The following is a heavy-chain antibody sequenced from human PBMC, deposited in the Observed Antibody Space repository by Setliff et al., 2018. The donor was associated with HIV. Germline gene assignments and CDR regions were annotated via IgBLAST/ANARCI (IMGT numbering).Heavy chain of an antibody. J-gene: IGHJ4*02. CDR1: GFTISSYH. Sequence: GGSLRLSCAASGFTISSYHIHWVRQAPGKGLEWVGHIERKANGGTTDYAAPVKGRFTISRDDSTDTLYLQMNSLKTEDTAVYYCVGNFLGNWGQGTLVTVSS. CDR3: VGNFLGN. V-gene: IGHV3-15*04. CDR2: IERKANGGTT. D-gene: IGHD1-7*01.